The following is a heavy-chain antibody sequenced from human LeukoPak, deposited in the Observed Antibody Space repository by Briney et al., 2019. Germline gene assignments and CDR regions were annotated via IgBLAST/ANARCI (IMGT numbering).Heavy chain of an antibody. CDR1: GFTFSNYA. V-gene: IGHV3-23*01. CDR2: ISNSGHSS. D-gene: IGHD6-13*01. Sequence: GGSLRLSCAASGFTFSNYAMSWVRQAPGKGLEWVSGISNSGHSSYHADSVKGRFTTTRDNSQNTLYPQMNSLRVEDTALYYCAKDWRNGYSSDWYSEGYFPHWGQGTLVTVSS. CDR3: AKDWRNGYSSDWYSEGYFPH. J-gene: IGHJ1*01.